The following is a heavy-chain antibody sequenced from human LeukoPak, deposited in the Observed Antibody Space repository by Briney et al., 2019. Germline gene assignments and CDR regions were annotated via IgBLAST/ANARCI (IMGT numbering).Heavy chain of an antibody. CDR1: GGSFSGYY. D-gene: IGHD2-2*01. V-gene: IGHV4-34*01. CDR2: ISHSGST. Sequence: SETLSLTCAVYGGSFSGYYWSWIRQPPGKGLEWIGEISHSGSTNYNPSLKSRVTISVDTSKNQFSLKLSSVTAADTAVYYCARWLRKRGGYCSSTSCYPDYWGQGTLVTVSS. J-gene: IGHJ4*02. CDR3: ARWLRKRGGYCSSTSCYPDY.